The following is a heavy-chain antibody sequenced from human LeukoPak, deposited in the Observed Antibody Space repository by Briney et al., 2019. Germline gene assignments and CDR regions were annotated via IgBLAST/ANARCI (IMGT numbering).Heavy chain of an antibody. Sequence: ASVKVSCKASGYTFTTSYIHWVRQAPGQGLEWMGWINPNSGGTNYAQKFQGRVTMTRDTSISTAYMELSRLRSDDTAVYYCAGAEPMMDDAFDIWGQGTMVTVSS. D-gene: IGHD1-14*01. CDR2: INPNSGGT. V-gene: IGHV1-2*02. CDR3: AGAEPMMDDAFDI. J-gene: IGHJ3*02. CDR1: GYTFTTSY.